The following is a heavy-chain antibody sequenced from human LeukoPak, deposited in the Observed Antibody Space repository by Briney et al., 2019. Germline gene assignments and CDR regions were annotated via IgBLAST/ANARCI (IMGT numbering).Heavy chain of an antibody. CDR1: GGSISSGDYY. V-gene: IGHV4-30-4*01. J-gene: IGHJ4*02. Sequence: PSETLSLTCTVSGGSISSGDYYWSWIRQPPGKGLEWIGYIYYSGSTYYNPSLKSRVTISVDTSKNQFSLKLSSVTAADTAVYYCASRVGATSWVDYWDQGTLVTVSS. D-gene: IGHD1-26*01. CDR2: IYYSGST. CDR3: ASRVGATSWVDY.